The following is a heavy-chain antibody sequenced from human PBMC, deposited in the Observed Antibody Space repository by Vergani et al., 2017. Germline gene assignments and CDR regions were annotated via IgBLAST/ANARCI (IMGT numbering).Heavy chain of an antibody. D-gene: IGHD3-22*01. CDR1: GFTFSDYY. J-gene: IGHJ3*02. CDR3: ARDFPAGGLVVITTDAFDI. Sequence: QVQLVESGGGLVKPGGSLRLSCAASGFTFSDYYMSWIRQAPGKGLEWVSYISSSGSTIYYADSVKGRFTISRDNAKDSLYLQMNSLRAEDTAVYYCARDFPAGGLVVITTDAFDIWGQGTMVTVSS. V-gene: IGHV3-11*01. CDR2: ISSSGSTI.